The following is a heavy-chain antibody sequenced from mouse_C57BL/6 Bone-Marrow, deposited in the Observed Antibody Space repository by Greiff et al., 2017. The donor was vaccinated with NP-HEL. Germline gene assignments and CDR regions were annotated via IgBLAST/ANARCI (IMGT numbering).Heavy chain of an antibody. D-gene: IGHD2-2*01. CDR3: AREGLYYGYAWFAY. J-gene: IGHJ3*01. CDR2: IDPSDSYT. CDR1: GYTFTSYW. Sequence: QVHVKQPGAELVMPGASVKLSCKASGYTFTSYWMHWVKQRPGQGLEWIGEIDPSDSYTNYTQKFKGKSTLTVDKSSSTAYMQLSSLTSEDSAVYYCAREGLYYGYAWFAYWGQGTLVTVSA. V-gene: IGHV1-69*01.